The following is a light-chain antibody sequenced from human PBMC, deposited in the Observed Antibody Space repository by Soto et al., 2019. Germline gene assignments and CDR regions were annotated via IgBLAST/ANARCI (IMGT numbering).Light chain of an antibody. V-gene: IGKV3-20*01. J-gene: IGKJ2*01. CDR1: QSLSSSY. CDR3: QQYGRSPRT. Sequence: EIVLTQSPDTLSLSPGERATLSCRASQSLSSSYLAWYQQRPGQAPRLLIYDASSRATGIPDRFSGSGSGTDFTLTITRLEPEDVAVYYCQQYGRSPRTFGQGTKLQTK. CDR2: DAS.